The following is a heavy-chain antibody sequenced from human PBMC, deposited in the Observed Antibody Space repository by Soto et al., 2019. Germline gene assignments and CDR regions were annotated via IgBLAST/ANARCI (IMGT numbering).Heavy chain of an antibody. CDR3: AADPDFGVVIPDY. CDR1: GFTFTSSA. Sequence: GXSVKVSCKASGFTFTSSAVQWVRQARGQRLEWIGWIVVGSGNTNYAQKFQERVTITRDMSTSTAYMELSSLRSEDTAVYYCAADPDFGVVIPDYWGQGTLVTVSS. D-gene: IGHD3-3*01. J-gene: IGHJ4*02. CDR2: IVVGSGNT. V-gene: IGHV1-58*01.